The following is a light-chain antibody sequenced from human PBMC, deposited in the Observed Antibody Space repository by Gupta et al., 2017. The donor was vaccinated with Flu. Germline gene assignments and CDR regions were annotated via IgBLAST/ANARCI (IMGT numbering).Light chain of an antibody. J-gene: IGKJ5*01. CDR1: QSISSY. CDR3: QQSDSTPIT. CDR2: AAS. V-gene: IGKV1-39*01. Sequence: DIQMTQSPSSLPASVGDRVTITCRASQSISSYLNWYQQKPGKAPKLLIYAASSLQSGVPSRFSGSGSGTDFTLTISSLQPEDFATYYCQQSDSTPITFGQGTRLEIK.